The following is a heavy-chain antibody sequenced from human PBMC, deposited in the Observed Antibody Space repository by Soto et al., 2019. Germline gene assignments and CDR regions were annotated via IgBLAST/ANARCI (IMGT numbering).Heavy chain of an antibody. CDR3: ARDAEYQLLSHYYYGMDV. Sequence: GGSLRLSCVASGFTFSSYAMHWVRQAPGKGLEWVAVISYDGSNKYYADSVKGRFTISRDNSKNTLYLQMNSLRAEDTAVYYCARDAEYQLLSHYYYGMDVWGQGTTVTVSS. V-gene: IGHV3-30-3*01. D-gene: IGHD2-2*01. J-gene: IGHJ6*02. CDR1: GFTFSSYA. CDR2: ISYDGSNK.